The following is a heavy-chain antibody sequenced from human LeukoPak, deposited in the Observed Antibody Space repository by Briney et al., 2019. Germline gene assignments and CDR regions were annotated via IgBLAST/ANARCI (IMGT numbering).Heavy chain of an antibody. J-gene: IGHJ3*02. CDR1: GGSFSGCY. CDR3: ARSYGGTGYSSGWSFGAFDI. D-gene: IGHD6-19*01. CDR2: INHSGST. Sequence: SETLSLTCAVYGGSFSGCYWSWIRQPPGKGLEWIGEINHSGSTNYNPSLKSRVTISVDTSKNQFSLKLSSVTAADTAVYYCARSYGGTGYSSGWSFGAFDIWGQGTMVTVSS. V-gene: IGHV4-34*01.